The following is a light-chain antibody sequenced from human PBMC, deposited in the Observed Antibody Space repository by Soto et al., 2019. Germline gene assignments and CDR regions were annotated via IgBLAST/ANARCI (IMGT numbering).Light chain of an antibody. CDR2: YDS. CDR3: QVWDSSSDHPGVV. Sequence: SYELTQPPSVSVAPGKTARITCGGNNIGSKNVHWYQQKPGQAPVLVIYYDSDRPSGIPERFSGSNSGNTATLTISRVEAGDEADYYCQVWDSSSDHPGVVFGGGTKLTVL. CDR1: NIGSKN. J-gene: IGLJ2*01. V-gene: IGLV3-21*04.